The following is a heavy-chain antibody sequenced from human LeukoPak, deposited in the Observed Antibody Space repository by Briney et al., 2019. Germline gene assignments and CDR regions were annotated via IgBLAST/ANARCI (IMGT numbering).Heavy chain of an antibody. Sequence: SETLSLTCSVSGASISGGYYWSLIRQPPGKGLEWIGSIFYSGTTYYNPALKSRVTISVDRSTNQFSLRLSSVTAADTAVYYCARHVPYYDSDFSAWGMDVWGQGTTVTVSS. J-gene: IGHJ6*02. D-gene: IGHD3-16*01. CDR1: GASISGGYY. CDR2: IFYSGTT. V-gene: IGHV4-38-2*02. CDR3: ARHVPYYDSDFSAWGMDV.